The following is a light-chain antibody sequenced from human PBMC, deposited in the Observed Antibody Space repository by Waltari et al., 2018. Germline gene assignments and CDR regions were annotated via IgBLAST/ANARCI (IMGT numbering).Light chain of an antibody. Sequence: ENVLTQSPGALSLSPGERATLSCRASQTVGRSYLAWVQQKPGQAPRLLIYDASNRATGIPDRFSGSGSGTDFTLTINRLEPEDFAVYYCHQSASSPLTFGGGTKVEIK. CDR3: HQSASSPLT. CDR2: DAS. CDR1: QTVGRSY. J-gene: IGKJ4*01. V-gene: IGKV3-20*01.